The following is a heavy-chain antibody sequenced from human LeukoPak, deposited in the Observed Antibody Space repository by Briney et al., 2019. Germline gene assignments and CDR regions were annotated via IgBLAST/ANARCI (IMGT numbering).Heavy chain of an antibody. V-gene: IGHV3-7*01. CDR2: IKQDGSEK. CDR1: GFTFSSYW. J-gene: IGHJ5*02. Sequence: PGGSLRLSCAASGFTFSSYWMSWVRQAPGKGLEWVANIKQDGSEKYYVDSVKGRFTISRDNAKNSLYLQMNSLRAEDTAVYYCATSSYYDFWSGYHNWFDPWGQGTLVTVSS. D-gene: IGHD3-3*01. CDR3: ATSSYYDFWSGYHNWFDP.